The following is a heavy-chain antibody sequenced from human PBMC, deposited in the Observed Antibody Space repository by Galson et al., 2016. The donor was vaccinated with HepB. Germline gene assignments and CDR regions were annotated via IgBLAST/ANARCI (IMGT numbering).Heavy chain of an antibody. CDR3: ARARWNLINFFYFDY. CDR2: VSSDENNN. CDR1: GFTFINYA. V-gene: IGHV3-30-3*01. D-gene: IGHD1-1*01. Sequence: SLRLSCAASGFTFINYAIHWVRQAPAKGLEWVAVVSSDENNNYYAESVKGRFTVSRDNSKNTVYLQMDSLKTEDTAIYFCARARWNLINFFYFDYWGQGTLLTVSS. J-gene: IGHJ4*02.